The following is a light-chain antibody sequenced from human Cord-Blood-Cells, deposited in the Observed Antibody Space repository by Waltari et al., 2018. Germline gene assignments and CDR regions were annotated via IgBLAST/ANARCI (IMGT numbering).Light chain of an antibody. CDR1: SSDVGGYHY. V-gene: IGLV2-14*03. Sequence: QSALTQPASVSGSPGQSINISCTGTSSDVGGYHYVSWYQHHPGKAPKLMIYDGSTRPSGVSNRFAVSKSGNTASLTISGLQAEDEADYYCSSYTSSSTWVFGGGTKLTVL. CDR3: SSYTSSSTWV. CDR2: DGS. J-gene: IGLJ3*02.